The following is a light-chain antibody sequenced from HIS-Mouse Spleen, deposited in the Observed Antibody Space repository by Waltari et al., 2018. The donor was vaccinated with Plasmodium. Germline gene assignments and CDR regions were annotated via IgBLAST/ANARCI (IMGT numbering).Light chain of an antibody. J-gene: IGKJ2*01. CDR3: QQYSSSPYT. CDR1: NRVSSSY. V-gene: IGKV3-20*01. CDR2: GAS. Sequence: VLPQSPDPPSSSPPVRALASSWTSNRVSSSYLAWYQQKPGQAPRLLIYGASSRATGIPDRFSGSGSGTDFTLTISRLESEDFAVYYCQQYSSSPYTFGQGTKLEIK.